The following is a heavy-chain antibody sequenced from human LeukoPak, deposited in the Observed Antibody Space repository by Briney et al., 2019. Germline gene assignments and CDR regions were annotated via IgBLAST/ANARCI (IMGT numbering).Heavy chain of an antibody. J-gene: IGHJ4*02. D-gene: IGHD3-22*01. V-gene: IGHV1-69*13. CDR1: GYTFNSYY. Sequence: SVKVSCKASGYTFNSYYMHWVRQAPGQGLEWVGGIISIFGTANYAQKFQGRVTITADESTSTAYMELSSLRSEDTAVYYCARVTDYYDSSGGDFDYWGQGTLVTVSS. CDR3: ARVTDYYDSSGGDFDY. CDR2: IISIFGTA.